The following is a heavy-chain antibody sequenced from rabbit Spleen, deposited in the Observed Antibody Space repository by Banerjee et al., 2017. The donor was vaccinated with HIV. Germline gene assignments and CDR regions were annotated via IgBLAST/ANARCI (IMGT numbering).Heavy chain of an antibody. CDR3: ARRPSMTLVINL. Sequence: QSLEESGGDLVKPGASLTLTCTASGLDFSSSYWICWVRQAPGKGLEWIGCIYGGHSGFTYYASWAKGRFTISKTSSTTVTLQMTSLTAADTATYFCARRPSMTLVINLWGPGTLVTVS. CDR2: IYGGHSGFT. J-gene: IGHJ4*01. V-gene: IGHV1S40*01. CDR1: GLDFSSSYW. D-gene: IGHD2-1*01.